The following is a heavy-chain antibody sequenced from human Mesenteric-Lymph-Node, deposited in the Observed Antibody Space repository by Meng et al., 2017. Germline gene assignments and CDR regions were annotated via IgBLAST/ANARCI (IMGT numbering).Heavy chain of an antibody. J-gene: IGHJ4*02. CDR2: IYHSGST. Sequence: VQCGDSGTGMVKPSGLLSLTCAVSGVSISSSNWWSWVRQPPGKGLEWIGEIYHSGSTNYNPSLKSRVTISVDKSKNQFSLNLSSVTAADTAVYYCARVGQWLPIDYWGQGTLVTVSS. CDR3: ARVGQWLPIDY. D-gene: IGHD6-19*01. V-gene: IGHV4-4*02. CDR1: GVSISSSNW.